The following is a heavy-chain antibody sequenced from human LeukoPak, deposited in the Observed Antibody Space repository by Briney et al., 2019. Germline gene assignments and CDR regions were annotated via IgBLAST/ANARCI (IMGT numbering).Heavy chain of an antibody. CDR2: IYYTGST. V-gene: IGHV4-39*02. D-gene: IGHD2-2*01. Sequence: PSETLSLTCTVSGGSISSSAYYWGWVRQPPGKGLELIGSIYYTGSTYYNPSLKSRVTISVDTSRNHFSLRLSSVTAADTAIYYCVRYTSPNWFEPWGLGTLVTVSS. CDR3: VRYTSPNWFEP. J-gene: IGHJ5*02. CDR1: GGSISSSAYY.